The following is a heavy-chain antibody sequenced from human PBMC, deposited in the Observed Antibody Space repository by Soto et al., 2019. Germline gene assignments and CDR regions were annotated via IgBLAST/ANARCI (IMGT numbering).Heavy chain of an antibody. CDR2: IWYDGSNK. CDR1: GFTFSSYG. CDR3: AREARSGYPEY. J-gene: IGHJ4*02. V-gene: IGHV3-33*01. Sequence: QVQLVESGGGVVQPGRSLRLSCAASGFTFSSYGMHWVRQAPGKGLEWVAVIWYDGSNKYYADSVKGRFTISRDNSKNTLYLQMNSLRAEDTAVYYCAREARSGYPEYWGQGTLVTVSS. D-gene: IGHD3-3*01.